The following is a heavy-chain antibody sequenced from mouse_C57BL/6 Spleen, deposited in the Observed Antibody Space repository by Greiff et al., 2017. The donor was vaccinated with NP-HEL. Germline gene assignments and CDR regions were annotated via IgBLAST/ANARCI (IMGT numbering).Heavy chain of an antibody. CDR3: ARSPPGDYFDY. CDR1: GYSFTGYY. V-gene: IGHV1-42*01. CDR2: INPSTGGT. J-gene: IGHJ2*01. Sequence: VHVKQSGPELVKPGASVKISCKASGYSFTGYYMNWVKQSPEKSLEWIGEINPSTGGTTYNQKFKAKATLTVDKSSSTAYMQLKSLTSEDSAVYYCARSPPGDYFDYWGQGTTLTVSS.